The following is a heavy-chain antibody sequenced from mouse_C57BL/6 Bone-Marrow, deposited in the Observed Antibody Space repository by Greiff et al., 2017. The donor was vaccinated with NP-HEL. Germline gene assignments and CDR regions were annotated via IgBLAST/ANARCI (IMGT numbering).Heavy chain of an antibody. D-gene: IGHD4-1*01. J-gene: IGHJ4*01. CDR2: IDPENGDT. Sequence: EVQLQESGAELVRPGASVKLSCTASGFNITDDYMHWVKQRPEQGLEWIGWIDPENGDTEYASKFQGKATITADTSSNTAYLQLSSLTSEDTAVYYCTTHSLGQNYYAMDYWGQGTSVTVSS. CDR1: GFNITDDY. V-gene: IGHV14-4*01. CDR3: TTHSLGQNYYAMDY.